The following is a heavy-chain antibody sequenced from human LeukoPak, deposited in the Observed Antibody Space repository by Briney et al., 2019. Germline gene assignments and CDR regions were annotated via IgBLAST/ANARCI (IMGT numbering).Heavy chain of an antibody. Sequence: GGSLRLSCTASGFAFNSYFMTWARQAPGAGLEWVSGINGHGEETHYADSVKGRFTISRDNSESTVYLQLSSLRAEDTAVYYCACHCSGSRCSDHDYWGQGTVVTVSS. CDR3: ACHCSGSRCSDHDY. V-gene: IGHV3-23*01. CDR2: INGHGEET. CDR1: GFAFNSYF. D-gene: IGHD2-15*01. J-gene: IGHJ4*02.